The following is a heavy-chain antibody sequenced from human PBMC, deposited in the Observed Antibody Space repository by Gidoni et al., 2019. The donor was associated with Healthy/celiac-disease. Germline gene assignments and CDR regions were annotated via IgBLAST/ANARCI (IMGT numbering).Heavy chain of an antibody. V-gene: IGHV1-2*02. CDR2: INPNSGGT. D-gene: IGHD2-2*02. Sequence: QVQLVQSGAEVKKPGASVKVSCKASGYTFTGYYMHWVRQAPGQGLEWMGWINPNSGGTNYAQKFQGRVTMTRDTSISTAYMELSRLRSDDTAVYYCARTRYIVVVPAAIIEYFQHWGQGTLVTVSS. CDR1: GYTFTGYY. CDR3: ARTRYIVVVPAAIIEYFQH. J-gene: IGHJ1*01.